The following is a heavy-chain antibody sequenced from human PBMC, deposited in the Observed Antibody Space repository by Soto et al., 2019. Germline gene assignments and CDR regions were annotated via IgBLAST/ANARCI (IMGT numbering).Heavy chain of an antibody. CDR2: IWYDGSNK. J-gene: IGHJ4*02. CDR1: GFTFSSYG. CDR3: ARWGYSYGQYYFYY. D-gene: IGHD5-18*01. Sequence: QVQLVESGGGVVQPGRSLRLSCAASGFTFSSYGMHWVRQAPGKGLEWVAVIWYDGSNKYYADSVKGRFTISRDNSKNTLYLQMNSLRAEDTAVYYCARWGYSYGQYYFYYWGQRTLVTVSS. V-gene: IGHV3-33*01.